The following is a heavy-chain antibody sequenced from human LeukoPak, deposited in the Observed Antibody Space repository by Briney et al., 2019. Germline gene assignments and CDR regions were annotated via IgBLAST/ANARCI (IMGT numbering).Heavy chain of an antibody. CDR2: ISAYNGNT. CDR3: RVARLRVGFDY. J-gene: IGHJ4*02. Sequence: GASVTVSCTASGYTFTSYGISWVRQAPGQGLEWMGWISAYNGNTNYAQKFQGRVTMTTDTSTSTAYMDLRSLRSDDTAVYYCRVARLRVGFDYWGQGTLVTVSS. CDR1: GYTFTSYG. V-gene: IGHV1-18*01. D-gene: IGHD5-12*01.